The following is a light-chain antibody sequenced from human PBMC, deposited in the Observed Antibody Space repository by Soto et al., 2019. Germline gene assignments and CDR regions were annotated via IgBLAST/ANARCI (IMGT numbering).Light chain of an antibody. J-gene: IGKJ4*01. Sequence: ETVMTQSPGTLSVSPGEGATLSCRASQSVSSNLAWYQQKPGQAPRLLIYDASTRATGIPARFSGSGSGTEFTLTISSLQSEDFAVYYCGQYHEWPLTFGGGTEVEIK. CDR2: DAS. CDR3: GQYHEWPLT. CDR1: QSVSSN. V-gene: IGKV3D-15*01.